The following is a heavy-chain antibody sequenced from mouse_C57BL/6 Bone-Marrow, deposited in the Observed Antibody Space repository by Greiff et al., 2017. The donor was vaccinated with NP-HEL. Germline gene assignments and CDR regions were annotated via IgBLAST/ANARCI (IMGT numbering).Heavy chain of an antibody. CDR1: GFSLTSYA. CDR3: ARNAFYYYGSSFYAMDY. J-gene: IGHJ4*01. CDR2: IWTGGGT. V-gene: IGHV2-9-1*01. Sequence: VHLVESGPGLVAPSQSLSITCTVSGFSLTSYAISWVRQPPGKGLEWLGVIWTGGGTNYNSALKSRLSISKDNSKSQVFLKMNSLQTDDTARYYCARNAFYYYGSSFYAMDYWGQGTSVTVSS. D-gene: IGHD1-1*01.